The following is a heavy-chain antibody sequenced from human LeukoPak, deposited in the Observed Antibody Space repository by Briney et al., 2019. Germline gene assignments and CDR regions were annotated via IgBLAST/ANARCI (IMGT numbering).Heavy chain of an antibody. CDR1: GFSLSGYW. Sequence: GGSLRLSCAASGFSLSGYWMTWVRQAPGKGLEWVANIKQDGSEKYYVDSVKGRFTISRDNAKNSLYLQMNSLRAEDTAVYYCARGPAAIYYYYYYMDVWGKGTTVTVSS. J-gene: IGHJ6*03. V-gene: IGHV3-7*01. CDR3: ARGPAAIYYYYYYMDV. CDR2: IKQDGSEK. D-gene: IGHD2-2*01.